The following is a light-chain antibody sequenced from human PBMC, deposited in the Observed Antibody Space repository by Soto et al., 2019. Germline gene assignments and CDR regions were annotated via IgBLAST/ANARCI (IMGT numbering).Light chain of an antibody. CDR3: QQYDNSPLT. V-gene: IGKV3-20*01. J-gene: IGKJ4*01. CDR2: GVS. Sequence: EIVLTQSPGTLSLSLGERATLSCTASQSISGSYLAWYQQKPGQAPRVVIYGVSRRATGIPDRFSGSGSGTDFTLTISRLEPEDFAVYYCQQYDNSPLTFGGGTKVEVK. CDR1: QSISGSY.